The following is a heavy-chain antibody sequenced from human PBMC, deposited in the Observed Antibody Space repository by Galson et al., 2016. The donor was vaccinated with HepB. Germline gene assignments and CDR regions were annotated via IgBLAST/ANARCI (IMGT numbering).Heavy chain of an antibody. J-gene: IGHJ3*02. V-gene: IGHV4-59*01. Sequence: TLSLTCTVSGGSMRNYHWSWIRQPPGKGPECIGYMYYSGSPKYNPSLKSRVTMLVDTSKNQFYLKLTSVTAADTAVYYCARDRGIAAVGDDPFEIWGQGTMVTVSS. CDR3: ARDRGIAAVGDDPFEI. D-gene: IGHD6-13*01. CDR1: GGSMRNYH. CDR2: MYYSGSP.